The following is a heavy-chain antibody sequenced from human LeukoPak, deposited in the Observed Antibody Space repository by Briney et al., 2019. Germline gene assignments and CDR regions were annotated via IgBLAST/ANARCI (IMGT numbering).Heavy chain of an antibody. CDR2: IYHSGST. CDR1: GYSISSGYY. CDR3: ARSPASIAAAGRDYNWFDP. D-gene: IGHD6-13*01. V-gene: IGHV4-38-2*01. J-gene: IGHJ5*02. Sequence: PSKTLSLTRAVSGYSISSGYYWGWIRQPPGKGLEWIGSIYHSGSTYYNPSLKSRVTISVDTSKNQFSLKLSSVTAADTAVYYCARSPASIAAAGRDYNWFDPWGQGTLVTVSS.